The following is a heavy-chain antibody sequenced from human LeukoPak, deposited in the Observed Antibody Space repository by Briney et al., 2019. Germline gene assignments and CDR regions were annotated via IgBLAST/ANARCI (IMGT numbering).Heavy chain of an antibody. CDR2: IYYGGST. D-gene: IGHD2-15*01. CDR3: ARALGYCSGGSCTRGYNWFDP. CDR1: GGSINSSDYY. V-gene: IGHV4-39*01. J-gene: IGHJ5*02. Sequence: SETLSLTCTVSGGSINSSDYYWGWIRQPPGKGLEWIGSIYYGGSTYYNPSLKSRVTISVDTSMNQFSLKLSFVTTADTAVYYCARALGYCSGGSCTRGYNWFDPWGQGTLVTVPS.